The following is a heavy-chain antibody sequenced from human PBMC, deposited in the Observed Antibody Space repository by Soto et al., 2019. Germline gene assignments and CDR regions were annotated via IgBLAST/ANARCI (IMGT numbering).Heavy chain of an antibody. V-gene: IGHV3-74*01. CDR1: GSTFSNYW. D-gene: IGHD2-15*01. J-gene: IGHJ4*02. Sequence: GGSLRLSCATSGSTFSNYWMHWVRQVPGRGLVWVSRIDTDGSTTSYADFAKGRFTISRDNAKSTLSLQMNSLRAEDTAIYYCACSRRPARLGPKGAIDYWGQGTLVTVSS. CDR2: IDTDGSTT. CDR3: ACSRRPARLGPKGAIDY.